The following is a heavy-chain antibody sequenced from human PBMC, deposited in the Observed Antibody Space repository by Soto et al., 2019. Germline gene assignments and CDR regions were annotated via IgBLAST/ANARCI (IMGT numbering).Heavy chain of an antibody. CDR1: GGSISSSSYY. Sequence: NPSETLSLTCTVSGGSISSSSYYWGWIRQPPGKGLEWIGSIYYSGSTYYNPSLKSRVTISVDTSKNQFSLKLSSVTAADTAVYYSGKHEEYYGWSCYYQYYYYGMDVWGQGTTVTVSS. D-gene: IGHD3-22*01. CDR2: IYYSGST. V-gene: IGHV4-39*01. CDR3: GKHEEYYGWSCYYQYYYYGMDV. J-gene: IGHJ6*02.